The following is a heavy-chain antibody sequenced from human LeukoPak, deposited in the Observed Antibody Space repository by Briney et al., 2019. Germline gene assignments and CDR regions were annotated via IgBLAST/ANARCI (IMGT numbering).Heavy chain of an antibody. CDR3: AREHSSVSSESKGYDL. V-gene: IGHV3-33*01. J-gene: IGHJ5*02. CDR1: GFTLSSYG. D-gene: IGHD6-19*01. Sequence: GGSVRLSCGASGFTLSSYGMQWVREAPGKGVEWVAVIWYEGSNKYYADSVRGRFTLSRDSSKHTLYLHMNRLRAKDTAVYYYAREHSSVSSESKGYDLWGQGTLVTVSS. CDR2: IWYEGSNK.